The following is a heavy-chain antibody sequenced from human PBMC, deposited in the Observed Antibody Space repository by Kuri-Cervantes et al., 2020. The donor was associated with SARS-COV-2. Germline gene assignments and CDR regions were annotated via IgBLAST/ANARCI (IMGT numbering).Heavy chain of an antibody. V-gene: IGHV3-23*01. CDR2: IGRDGHT. J-gene: IGHJ4*02. Sequence: GESLKISCAASVFSFGTSAMSWVRQAPGRGLEWVSSIGRDGHTFYADSVRGRFTISRDDSKNTLFLQMSSLRIEDTAIYYCALNYYFNYWGQGTLVTVSS. CDR1: VFSFGTSA. D-gene: IGHD1-1*01. CDR3: ALNYYFNY.